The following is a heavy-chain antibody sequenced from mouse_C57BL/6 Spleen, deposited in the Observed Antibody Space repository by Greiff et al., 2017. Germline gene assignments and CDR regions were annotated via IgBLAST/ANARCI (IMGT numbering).Heavy chain of an antibody. J-gene: IGHJ2*01. CDR1: GYTFTSYT. V-gene: IGHV1-4*01. D-gene: IGHD1-1*01. Sequence: VQLQESGAELARPGASVKMSCKASGYTFTSYTMHWVKQRPGQGLEWIGYINPSSGYTKYNQKFKDKATLTADNSSSTAYLQLSSLTSEDSAVYYCARPGSSYGYYFDYWGQGTTRTVSS. CDR3: ARPGSSYGYYFDY. CDR2: INPSSGYT.